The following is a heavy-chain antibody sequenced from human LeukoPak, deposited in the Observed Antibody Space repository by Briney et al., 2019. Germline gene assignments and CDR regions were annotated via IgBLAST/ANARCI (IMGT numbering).Heavy chain of an antibody. CDR3: ARQGYYAFDI. D-gene: IGHD1-26*01. J-gene: IGHJ3*02. V-gene: IGHV4-34*01. CDR1: GGSFSGYY. Sequence: SETLSLTCAVYGGSFSGYYWSWIRQPPGKGLEWIGEINHSGSTNYNPSHKSRVTISVDTSKNQFSLKLSSVTAADTAVYYCARQGYYAFDIWGQGTMVTVSS. CDR2: INHSGST.